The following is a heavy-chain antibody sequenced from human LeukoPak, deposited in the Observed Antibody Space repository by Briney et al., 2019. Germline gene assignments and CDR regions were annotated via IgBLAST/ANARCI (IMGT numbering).Heavy chain of an antibody. V-gene: IGHV3-53*01. J-gene: IGHJ4*02. CDR2: IYSGGST. Sequence: GGSLRLSRAASGFTVSSNYMSWVRQAPGKGLEWVSVIYSGGSTYYADSVKGRFTISRDNSKNTLYLQMNSLRAEDTAVYYCAKYYYDSSGYYDYWGQGTLVTVSS. CDR3: AKYYYDSSGYYDY. CDR1: GFTVSSNY. D-gene: IGHD3-22*01.